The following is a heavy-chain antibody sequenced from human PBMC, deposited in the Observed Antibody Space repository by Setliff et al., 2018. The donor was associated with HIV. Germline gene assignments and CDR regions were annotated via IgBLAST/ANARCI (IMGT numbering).Heavy chain of an antibody. CDR1: GGSITSSGYH. Sequence: SETLSLTCSVSGGSITSSGYHWGWIRQPPGNELEWIGSMYYTESPYYNPSFINRVTISIDTSKNQFSLSLRSVTAADSAVYYCARQGFVPLGVHQFDSWGQGTLVTVSS. CDR3: ARQGFVPLGVHQFDS. D-gene: IGHD3-16*01. J-gene: IGHJ4*02. CDR2: MYYTESP. V-gene: IGHV4-39*01.